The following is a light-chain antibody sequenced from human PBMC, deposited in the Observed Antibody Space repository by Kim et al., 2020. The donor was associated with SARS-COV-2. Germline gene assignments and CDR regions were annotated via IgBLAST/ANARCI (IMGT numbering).Light chain of an antibody. J-gene: IGKJ1*01. Sequence: EIVMTQSPATLSVSPGERATLSCRASQSVSSNLAWYQQKPGQAPRLLFSGAATRATGIPARFSGSGSGTEFTLTISSLQSEDIAVYYCQQYNNWPPWTLGQGTKVEIK. V-gene: IGKV3-15*01. CDR3: QQYNNWPPWT. CDR1: QSVSSN. CDR2: GAA.